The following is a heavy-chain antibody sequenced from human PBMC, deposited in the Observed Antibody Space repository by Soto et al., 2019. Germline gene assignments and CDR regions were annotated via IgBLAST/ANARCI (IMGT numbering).Heavy chain of an antibody. CDR2: ITNTGDNT. J-gene: IGHJ4*02. CDR1: GFTFSSYP. Sequence: EVQMLESGGGLVQSGGSLRLSCAASGFTFSSYPINWVRQAPGKGLEWVSTITNTGDNTYYTDSVKGRFTISRDNSKNTLYLQMSSLRAEDTALYYCARSGSKNTGIVDYWGQGTLVTVSS. V-gene: IGHV3-23*01. CDR3: ARSGSKNTGIVDY. D-gene: IGHD1-26*01.